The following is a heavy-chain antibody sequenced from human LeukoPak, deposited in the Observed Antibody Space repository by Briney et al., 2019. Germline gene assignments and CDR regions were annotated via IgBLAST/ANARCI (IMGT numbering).Heavy chain of an antibody. J-gene: IGHJ4*02. Sequence: GGSLRLSCAASGFTFSNYAMSWVRQAPGKGLEYVSAISSSGDSTYYADSVKGRFTISRDNSKKTMYLQMSSVRPEDAAVYYCVRDGMAVAGTAPLDYWGQGTLVTVSS. D-gene: IGHD6-19*01. V-gene: IGHV3-64D*09. CDR1: GFTFSNYA. CDR2: ISSSGDST. CDR3: VRDGMAVAGTAPLDY.